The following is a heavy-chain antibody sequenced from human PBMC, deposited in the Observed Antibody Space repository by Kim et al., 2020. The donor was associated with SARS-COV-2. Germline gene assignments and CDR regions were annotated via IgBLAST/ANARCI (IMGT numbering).Heavy chain of an antibody. D-gene: IGHD4-17*01. V-gene: IGHV3-48*04. CDR2: IGGSGSTI. Sequence: GGSLRLSCTASGFTFSLYSMNWVRQAPGKGLEWVSYIGGSGSTIYYPDSVQGRFTISRDNAKNSLYLQMNSLRAEDTAVYYCARDHYGDYALDNWGLGTLVTVSS. J-gene: IGHJ4*02. CDR3: ARDHYGDYALDN. CDR1: GFTFSLYS.